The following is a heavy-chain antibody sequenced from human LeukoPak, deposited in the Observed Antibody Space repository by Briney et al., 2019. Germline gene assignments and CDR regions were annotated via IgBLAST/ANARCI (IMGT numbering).Heavy chain of an antibody. CDR3: ARVRQQLERAYWYFDL. Sequence: PGGSLRLSCAASGFTFSSYAMHWVRQAPGKGLEWVAVISYDGSNKYYADSVKGRFTISRDNSKNTLYLQMNSLRAEDTAVYYCARVRQQLERAYWYFDLWGRGTLVTVSS. D-gene: IGHD6-13*01. CDR2: ISYDGSNK. CDR1: GFTFSSYA. V-gene: IGHV3-30-3*01. J-gene: IGHJ2*01.